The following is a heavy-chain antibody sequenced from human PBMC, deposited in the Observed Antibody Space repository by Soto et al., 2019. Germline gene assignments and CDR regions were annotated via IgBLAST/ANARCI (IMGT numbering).Heavy chain of an antibody. CDR2: IVVGSGNT. D-gene: IGHD5-18*01. CDR3: VRGDGDYNDGNGYLARH. CDR1: GFTFTSSA. J-gene: IGHJ4*02. V-gene: IGHV1-58*01. Sequence: GASVKVSCKASGFTFTSSAVQWVRQARGQRLEWIGWIVVGSGNTNYAQKFQERVTITRDMSTSTAYMELNSLRAEDTAVYYCVRGDGDYNDGNGYLARHWGQGTLVTVSS.